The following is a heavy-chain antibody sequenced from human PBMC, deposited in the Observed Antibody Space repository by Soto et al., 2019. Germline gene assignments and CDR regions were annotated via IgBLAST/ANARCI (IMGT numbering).Heavy chain of an antibody. CDR3: ARVAWNLPYYYYYGMDV. CDR1: GGSVSSGSYY. D-gene: IGHD1-1*01. Sequence: QVQLQESGPGLVKPSETLSLTCTVSGGSVSSGSYYWRWIRQPPGKGLEWIGYIDYSGSTNYNPSLESRVTISVDTSKNQFSLKLSSVTAADTAVYYGARVAWNLPYYYYYGMDVWGQGTTVTVSS. CDR2: IDYSGST. J-gene: IGHJ6*02. V-gene: IGHV4-61*01.